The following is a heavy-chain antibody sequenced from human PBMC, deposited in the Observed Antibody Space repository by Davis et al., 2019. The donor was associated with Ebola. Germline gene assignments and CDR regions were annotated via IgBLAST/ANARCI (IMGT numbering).Heavy chain of an antibody. J-gene: IGHJ2*01. CDR2: INHSGST. D-gene: IGHD3-10*01. CDR1: GGSFSGYY. Sequence: MPSETLSLTCAVYGGSFSGYYWSWIRQPPGKGLEWIGEINHSGSTNYNPSLKSRVSISVDTSKNQFSLKVTSVTAADTAVYYCARERSGSGDFHKYFDLWGRGTLVTVSS. V-gene: IGHV4-34*01. CDR3: ARERSGSGDFHKYFDL.